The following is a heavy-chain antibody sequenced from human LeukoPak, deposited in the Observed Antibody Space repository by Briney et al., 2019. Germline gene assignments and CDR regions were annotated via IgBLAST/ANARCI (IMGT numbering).Heavy chain of an antibody. J-gene: IGHJ6*04. D-gene: IGHD1-20*01. CDR2: KKQDGSEK. CDR1: GFTLCRFW. V-gene: IGHV3-7*01. Sequence: GGSLRLSCAASGFTLCRFWMSWGPQAPGKGREGGANKKQDGSEKYYMDSVKGRFTSSTANAKNSLYLQMNSLRAEDTAVYYCARAYNWPVYYYYVMDVWGKGTTVTISS. CDR3: ARAYNWPVYYYYVMDV.